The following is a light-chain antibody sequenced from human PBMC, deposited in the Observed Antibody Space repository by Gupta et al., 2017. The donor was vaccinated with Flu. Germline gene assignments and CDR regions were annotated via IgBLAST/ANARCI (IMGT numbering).Light chain of an antibody. CDR2: QDR. CDR1: KLGSKF. J-gene: IGLJ3*02. V-gene: IGLV3-1*01. CDR3: QAWDSGTEV. Sequence: SPGQTATITCSGDKLGSKFTCWYQQKPGQSPVLVIYQDRKRPSGIPERFSGSNSGNTATLTISGTQALDEADYYCQAWDSGTEVFGGGTKLTVL.